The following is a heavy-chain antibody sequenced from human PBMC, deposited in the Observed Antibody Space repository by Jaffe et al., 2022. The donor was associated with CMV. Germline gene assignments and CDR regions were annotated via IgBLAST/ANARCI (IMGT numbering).Heavy chain of an antibody. CDR2: IYYSGST. CDR1: GGSISSSSYY. CDR3: ARLSGDGYNYPYYFDY. Sequence: QLQLQESGPGLVKPSETLSLTCTVSGGSISSSSYYWGWIRQPPGKGLEWIGSIYYSGSTYYNPSLKSRVTISVDTSKNQFSLKLSSVTAADTAVYYCARLSGDGYNYPYYFDYWGQGTLVTVSS. D-gene: IGHD5-12*01. V-gene: IGHV4-39*01. J-gene: IGHJ4*02.